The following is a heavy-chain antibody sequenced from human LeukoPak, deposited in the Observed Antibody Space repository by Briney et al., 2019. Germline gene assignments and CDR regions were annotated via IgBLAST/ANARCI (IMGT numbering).Heavy chain of an antibody. V-gene: IGHV3-23*01. CDR1: GFTFSSYA. CDR3: AKDLIAVAPLRPYYFDY. D-gene: IGHD6-19*01. J-gene: IGHJ4*02. Sequence: GGSPRLSCAASGFTFSSYAMSWVRQAPGKGLEWVSAISGSGGSTYYADSVKGRFTISRDNSKNTLYLQMNSLRAEDTAVYYCAKDLIAVAPLRPYYFDYWGQGTLVTVSS. CDR2: ISGSGGST.